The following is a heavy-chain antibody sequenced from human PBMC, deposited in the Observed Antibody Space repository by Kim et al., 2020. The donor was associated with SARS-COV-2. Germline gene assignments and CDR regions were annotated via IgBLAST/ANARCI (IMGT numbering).Heavy chain of an antibody. CDR3: ARHLSGSSGLGLGV. CDR1: GGSISSSSYY. Sequence: SETLSLTCTVSGGSISSSSYYWGWIRQPPGKGLEWIGSIYYSGSTYYNPSLKSRVTISVATSKNQFSLKLSSVTAADTAVYYCARHLSGSSGLGLGVWGQGTLVTVSS. J-gene: IGHJ4*02. D-gene: IGHD6-13*01. CDR2: IYYSGST. V-gene: IGHV4-39*01.